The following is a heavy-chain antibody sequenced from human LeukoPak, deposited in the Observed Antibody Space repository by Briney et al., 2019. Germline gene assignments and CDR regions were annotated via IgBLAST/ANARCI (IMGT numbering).Heavy chain of an antibody. CDR1: GYTFTYSY. CDR2: INPNSGDT. CDR3: TRDINWNYGY. J-gene: IGHJ4*02. Sequence: ASVKVSCKASGYTFTYSYMDWVRQAPGQGLEWMGWINPNSGDTNYAQKFQGRVTMTRDTSISTAYMELSRLTSDDTAVYYCTRDINWNYGYWGQGTLVTVSS. D-gene: IGHD1-7*01. V-gene: IGHV1-2*02.